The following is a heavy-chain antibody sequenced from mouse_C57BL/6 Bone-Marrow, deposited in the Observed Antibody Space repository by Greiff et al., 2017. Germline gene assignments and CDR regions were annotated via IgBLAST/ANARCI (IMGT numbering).Heavy chain of an antibody. CDR2: IYPGSGST. CDR1: GYTFTSYW. V-gene: IGHV1-55*01. Sequence: QVQLQQPGAELVTPGASVKMSCKASGYTFTSYWLTWVKQRPGQGLEWIGDIYPGSGSTHYNEKFKSKATLSVDTSSSTAYMQLSSLTSEDTAVYYCARGHYYAMDYWGQGTSVTVSS. J-gene: IGHJ4*01. CDR3: ARGHYYAMDY.